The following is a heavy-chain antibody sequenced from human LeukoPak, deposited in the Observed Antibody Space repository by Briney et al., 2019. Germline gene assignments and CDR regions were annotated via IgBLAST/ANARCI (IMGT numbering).Heavy chain of an antibody. Sequence: GGSLRLSCTASGFTSSSYWMSWARQAPGKGLEWVANIKQDGSEKYYVDSVKGRFTISRDNAKNSLYLQMNSLRAEDTAVYYCAKPPRVGYDSSGYLLNWGQGTLVTVSS. CDR3: AKPPRVGYDSSGYLLN. V-gene: IGHV3-7*01. J-gene: IGHJ4*02. CDR1: GFTSSSYW. CDR2: IKQDGSEK. D-gene: IGHD3-22*01.